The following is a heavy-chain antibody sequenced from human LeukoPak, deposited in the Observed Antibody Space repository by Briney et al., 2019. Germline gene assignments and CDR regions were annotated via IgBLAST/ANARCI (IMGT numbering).Heavy chain of an antibody. CDR3: ATLSGGATEDY. Sequence: SETLSLTCTVSGGSITTYDWSWSWVRQPPGKGLEWIGYMSYSGSTSYNPSLESRVTITADTSTDTAYMELSSLRSEDTAVYYCATLSGGATEDYWGQGTLVTVSS. J-gene: IGHJ4*02. CDR2: MSYSGST. CDR1: GGSITTYD. V-gene: IGHV4-59*03. D-gene: IGHD1-26*01.